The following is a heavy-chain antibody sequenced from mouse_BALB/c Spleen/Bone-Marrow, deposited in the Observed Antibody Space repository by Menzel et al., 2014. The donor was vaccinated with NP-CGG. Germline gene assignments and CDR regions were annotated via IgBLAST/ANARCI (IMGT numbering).Heavy chain of an antibody. CDR1: GFTFSDYY. V-gene: IGHV5-4*02. J-gene: IGHJ4*01. D-gene: IGHD2-14*01. CDR3: ARTYRPYALDY. CDR2: ISDGGDYT. Sequence: EVQGVESGGGLVKPGGSLKLSCAASGFTFSDYYMYWVLQTPDRRLEWVATISDGGDYTDYPDNVKGRFTISRDNAKNTLYLQMSSLKSEDTAMYYCARTYRPYALDYWGQGTSVTVSS.